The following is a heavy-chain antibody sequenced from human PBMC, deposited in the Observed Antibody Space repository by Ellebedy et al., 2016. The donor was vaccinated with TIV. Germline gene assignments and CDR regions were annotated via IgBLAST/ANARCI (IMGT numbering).Heavy chain of an antibody. Sequence: GESLKISCAASAFTFPNYGTNWFCHAPVKGLEWLSFITGSSSPIYYADTVKGRFTISRDNAKNSLYLQMNSLRDEDTAGYYGVRDRMGGSFDAWGQGTLVTVSS. D-gene: IGHD2-15*01. CDR3: VRDRMGGSFDA. CDR1: AFTFPNYG. V-gene: IGHV3-48*02. J-gene: IGHJ4*02. CDR2: ITGSSSPI.